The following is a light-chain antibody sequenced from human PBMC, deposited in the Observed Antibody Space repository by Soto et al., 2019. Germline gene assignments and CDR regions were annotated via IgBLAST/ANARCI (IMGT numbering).Light chain of an antibody. Sequence: EIVLTQSPATLSLSPGERATLSCRASQSVSSYLAWYQQKPGQAPRLLIYDAYNRATGIPASFSGCGPGTDFTLAFSRLEPEDFAGYYCQQRSKWPLTFGQGKRLEIK. CDR3: QQRSKWPLT. CDR2: DAY. V-gene: IGKV3D-11*02. J-gene: IGKJ5*01. CDR1: QSVSSY.